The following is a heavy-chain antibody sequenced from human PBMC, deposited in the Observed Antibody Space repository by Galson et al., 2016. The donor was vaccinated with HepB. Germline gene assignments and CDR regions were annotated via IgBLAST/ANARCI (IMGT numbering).Heavy chain of an antibody. Sequence: SLRLSCAASGFTFRTHAMHWVRQAPGKGLEWVGYIWADGSKYYAESVKGRFTITRDNSKNTLELQLNSPRAEDPAMYYCAGDPPGSNWRLDSWGQGTLVTVSS. CDR1: GFTFRTHA. V-gene: IGHV3-33*01. D-gene: IGHD6-13*01. CDR3: AGDPPGSNWRLDS. J-gene: IGHJ4*02. CDR2: IWADGSK.